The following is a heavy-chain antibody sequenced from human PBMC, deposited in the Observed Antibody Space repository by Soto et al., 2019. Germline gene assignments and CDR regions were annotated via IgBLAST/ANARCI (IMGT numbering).Heavy chain of an antibody. Sequence: EVRLLESGGGLVQPGGSLTLSCATSGFTFNNSSMSWVRKAPGKGLEWASSINRGGGPYYADSVKGRFTISRDNSKNMWYLRMNSLRADDTAVYFCARADGPLPVTRLGFWGQGTLVTVSS. D-gene: IGHD5-18*01. CDR2: INRGGGP. J-gene: IGHJ4*02. CDR3: ARADGPLPVTRLGF. V-gene: IGHV3-23*01. CDR1: GFTFNNSS.